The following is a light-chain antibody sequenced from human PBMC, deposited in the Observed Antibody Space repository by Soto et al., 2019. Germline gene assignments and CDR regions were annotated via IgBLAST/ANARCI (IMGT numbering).Light chain of an antibody. CDR3: TSYSSSDIFSV. CDR2: QVT. J-gene: IGLJ1*01. CDR1: SSDIGGYYY. V-gene: IGLV2-14*01. Sequence: SVLTQPASVSGSPGQSITISCTGTSSDIGGYYYVSWYQHHPGKAPKLLIYQVTNRPSRVSNRFSGSKSGNTASLTISGLQADDEADYYCTSYSSSDIFSVFGTGTKVTVL.